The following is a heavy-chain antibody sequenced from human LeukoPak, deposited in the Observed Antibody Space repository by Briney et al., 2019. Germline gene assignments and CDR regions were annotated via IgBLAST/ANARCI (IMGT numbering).Heavy chain of an antibody. CDR1: GGSIRSSYYY. V-gene: IGHV4-39*01. J-gene: IGHJ4*02. CDR2: IYYSGST. CDR3: ARPPMQDYGDFYYFDY. D-gene: IGHD4-17*01. Sequence: SETLSLTCTVSGGSIRSSYYYWGWIRQPPGKGLEWIGSIYYSGSTYYNPSLKSRVTISVDTSKNQFSLKLSFVTAADTAVYYCARPPMQDYGDFYYFDYWGQGTLVTVSS.